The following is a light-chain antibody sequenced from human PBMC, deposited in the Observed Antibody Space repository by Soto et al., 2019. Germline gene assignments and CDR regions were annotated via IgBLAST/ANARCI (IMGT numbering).Light chain of an antibody. CDR2: TAG. Sequence: QSVLTQPLSVSASPGQRVTISCSGGSSNIGSNTVAWYQHLPGTAPPRLIFTAGQRPSGVPGRFSGSKSGTSASLAISGLHSEDDGDYYCSAWDNSLHGYVFGPGTKVTVL. V-gene: IGLV1-44*01. J-gene: IGLJ1*01. CDR1: SSNIGSNT. CDR3: SAWDNSLHGYV.